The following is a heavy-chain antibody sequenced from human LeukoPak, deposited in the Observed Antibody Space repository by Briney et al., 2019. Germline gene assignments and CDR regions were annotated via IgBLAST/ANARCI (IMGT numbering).Heavy chain of an antibody. CDR1: GGTFSSYA. D-gene: IGHD3-3*01. J-gene: IGHJ5*02. V-gene: IGHV1-69*05. CDR2: IIPIFGTA. CDR3: ARTRRKSIFGVVNLWGNWFDP. Sequence: GSSVKVSCKASGGTFSSYAISWVRQAPGQGLEWMGGIIPIFGTANYAQKFQGRVTITTDESTSTAYMELRSLRSDDTAVYYCARTRRKSIFGVVNLWGNWFDPWGQGTLVTVSS.